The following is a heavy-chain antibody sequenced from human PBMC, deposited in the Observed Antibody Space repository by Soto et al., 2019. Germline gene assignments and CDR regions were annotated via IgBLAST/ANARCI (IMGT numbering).Heavy chain of an antibody. CDR1: GGSISSSSYY. CDR3: ASKSYGYTFYDY. Sequence: PSETLSLTCTVSGGSISSSSYYWGWIRQPPGKGLEWIGSIYYSGSTYYNPSLKSRVTISVDTSKNQFSLKLSSVTAADTAVYYCASKSYGYTFYDYRGQGTLVTVSS. J-gene: IGHJ4*02. V-gene: IGHV4-39*07. CDR2: IYYSGST. D-gene: IGHD5-18*01.